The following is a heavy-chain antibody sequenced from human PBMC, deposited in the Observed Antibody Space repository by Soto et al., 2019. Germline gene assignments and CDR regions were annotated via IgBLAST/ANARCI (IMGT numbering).Heavy chain of an antibody. CDR1: GGSFSGYY. J-gene: IGHJ5*02. CDR3: ARARIVVVPAARYNWFDP. Sequence: QVRLQQWGAGLLKPSETLSLTCAVYGGSFSGYYWSWIRQPPGKGLEWIGEINHSGSTNYNPSLKSRVTISVDTSKNQFSLKLSSVTAADTAVYYCARARIVVVPAARYNWFDPWGQGTLVTVSS. D-gene: IGHD2-2*01. CDR2: INHSGST. V-gene: IGHV4-34*01.